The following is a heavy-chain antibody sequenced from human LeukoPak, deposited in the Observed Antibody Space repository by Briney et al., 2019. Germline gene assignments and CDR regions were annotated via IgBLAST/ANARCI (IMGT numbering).Heavy chain of an antibody. CDR1: GFTFSSYG. V-gene: IGHV3-23*01. J-gene: IGHJ4*02. D-gene: IGHD2-21*01. CDR3: AKDRGIIPDY. CDR2: ISGSGGST. Sequence: GGSLRLSCAASGFTFSSYGVSWVRQAPGKGLEWVSAISGSGGSTYYADSVKGRFTISRDNSKNTLYLQMNSLRAEDTAVYYCAKDRGIIPDYWGQGTLVTVSS.